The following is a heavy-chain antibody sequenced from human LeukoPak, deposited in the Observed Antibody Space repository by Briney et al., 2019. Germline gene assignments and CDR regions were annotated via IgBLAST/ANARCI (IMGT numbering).Heavy chain of an antibody. Sequence: PSETLSLTCTVSGGSLRNYYWSWIRQPAGKGLEWIGLIYSSGRTNCNPSLKSRLTMSVDTSNNQFSLKLTSVTAADTAMYYCARVTYSSNWYDYWGQGTLVTVSS. CDR2: IYSSGRT. V-gene: IGHV4-4*07. CDR1: GGSLRNYY. J-gene: IGHJ5*01. D-gene: IGHD6-13*01. CDR3: ARVTYSSNWYDY.